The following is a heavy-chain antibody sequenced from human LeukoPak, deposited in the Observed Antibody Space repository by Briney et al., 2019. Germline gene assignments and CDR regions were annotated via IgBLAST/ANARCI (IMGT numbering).Heavy chain of an antibody. V-gene: IGHV4-34*01. CDR2: INHSGST. Sequence: SETLSLTCAVYGGSFSGYYWSWIRQPPGKGLEWIGEINHSGSTNYNPSLKSRVTISVDTSKNQFSLKLSSVTAADTAVYYCARSRLYYDGSGYMYYFDYWGQGTLVTVSS. J-gene: IGHJ4*02. CDR3: ARSRLYYDGSGYMYYFDY. D-gene: IGHD3-22*01. CDR1: GGSFSGYY.